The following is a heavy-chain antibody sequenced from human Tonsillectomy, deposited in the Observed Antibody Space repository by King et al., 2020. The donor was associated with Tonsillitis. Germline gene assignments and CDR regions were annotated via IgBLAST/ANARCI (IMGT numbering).Heavy chain of an antibody. V-gene: IGHV4-59*01. Sequence: QLQESGPGLVKPSETLSLTCTVSDGSIRSYYWSWIRQPPGKGLEWIGYIYYSGSTNYNPSLKSRVTISVDTSKNQFSLKLSSVTAADTAVYYCARDRIFGEDYYYYGMDVWGQGTTVTVSS. CDR3: ARDRIFGEDYYYYGMDV. D-gene: IGHD3-3*01. CDR2: IYYSGST. CDR1: DGSIRSYY. J-gene: IGHJ6*02.